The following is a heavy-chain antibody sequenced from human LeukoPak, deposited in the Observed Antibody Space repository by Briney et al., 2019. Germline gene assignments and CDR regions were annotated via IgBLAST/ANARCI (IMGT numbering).Heavy chain of an antibody. V-gene: IGHV3-33*08. D-gene: IGHD6-13*01. Sequence: GGSLRLSCVASGFTFSNHNMNWVRQAPAKGLEWVAVIWYDGSSKYYADSVKGRFTISRDNSKNTLYLQMDSLRAEDTAVYYCARVHSSSWAYFDNWGQGTLVTVSS. J-gene: IGHJ4*02. CDR2: IWYDGSSK. CDR3: ARVHSSSWAYFDN. CDR1: GFTFSNHN.